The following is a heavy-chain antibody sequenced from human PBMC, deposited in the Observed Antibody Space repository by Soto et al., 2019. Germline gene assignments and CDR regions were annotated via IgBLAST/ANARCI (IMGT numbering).Heavy chain of an antibody. CDR3: ARHGPRVYYDNSDYYYYGMDV. J-gene: IGHJ6*02. Sequence: EECLTISCQGSGYSFTIYCTGWVRQMPGKGLESMGIIYPGDSDTRYSPSFQGQVTISADKSISTAYLQWSSLKASDTAMYYCARHGPRVYYDNSDYYYYGMDVWGQGTTVTVSS. CDR2: IYPGDSDT. D-gene: IGHD3-22*01. CDR1: GYSFTIYC. V-gene: IGHV5-51*01.